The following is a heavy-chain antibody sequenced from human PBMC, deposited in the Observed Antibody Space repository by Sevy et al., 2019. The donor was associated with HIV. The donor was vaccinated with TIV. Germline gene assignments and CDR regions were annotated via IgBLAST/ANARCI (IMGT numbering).Heavy chain of an antibody. CDR2: INSDGSST. CDR1: GFTFSSYW. J-gene: IGHJ5*02. V-gene: IGHV3-74*01. D-gene: IGHD3-3*01. CDR3: AREYYDFWSGSNWFDP. Sequence: GGSLRLSCAASGFTFSSYWMHWVRQAPGKGLVWVSRINSDGSSTSYADSVKGRFTISRDNAKNTLYLQMNSLRAEDTAVYYSAREYYDFWSGSNWFDPWGQGTLVTVSS.